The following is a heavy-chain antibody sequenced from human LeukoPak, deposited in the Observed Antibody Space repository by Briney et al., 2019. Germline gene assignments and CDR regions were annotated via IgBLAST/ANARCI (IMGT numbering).Heavy chain of an antibody. CDR3: ARGNGRWLQLRSYNWFDP. J-gene: IGHJ5*02. Sequence: PSETLSLTCAVYGGSFSGYYWSWIRQPPGKGLEWIGEINHSGSTNYNPSLKSRVTISVDTSKNQFSLKLSSVTAADTAVYYCARGNGRWLQLRSYNWFDPWGQGTLVTVSS. CDR2: INHSGST. CDR1: GGSFSGYY. V-gene: IGHV4-34*01. D-gene: IGHD5-24*01.